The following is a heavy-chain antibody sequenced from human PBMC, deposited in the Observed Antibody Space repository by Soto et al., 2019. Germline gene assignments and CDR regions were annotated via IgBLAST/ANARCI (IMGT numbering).Heavy chain of an antibody. Sequence: GWSLRLSCAASGFTFSSYAMSLVRQAPGKGLEWVSAISGSGGSTYYADSVKGRFTISRDNSKNTLYLQMNSLRAEDTAVYYCAKERSGSYVYCLFDYWGEGTLVTVSS. J-gene: IGHJ4*02. V-gene: IGHV3-23*01. CDR2: ISGSGGST. D-gene: IGHD1-26*01. CDR1: GFTFSSYA. CDR3: AKERSGSYVYCLFDY.